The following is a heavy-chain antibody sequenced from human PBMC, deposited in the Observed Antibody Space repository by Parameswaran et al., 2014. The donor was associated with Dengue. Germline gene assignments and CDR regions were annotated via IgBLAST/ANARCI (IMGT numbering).Heavy chain of an antibody. J-gene: IGHJ4*02. CDR2: ISSSSNTI. CDR3: ARDRYYYDSSGYYKFDY. V-gene: IGHV3-48*02. D-gene: IGHD3-22*01. Sequence: VRQMPGKGLEWVSYISSSSNTIYYADSVKGRFTISRDNAKNSLYLQMNSLRDEDTAVYYCARDRYYYDSSGYYKFDYWGQGTLVTVSS.